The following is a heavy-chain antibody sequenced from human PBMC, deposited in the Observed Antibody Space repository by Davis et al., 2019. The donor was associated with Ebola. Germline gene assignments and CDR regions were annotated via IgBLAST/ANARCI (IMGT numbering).Heavy chain of an antibody. V-gene: IGHV3-23*01. D-gene: IGHD1-14*01. J-gene: IGHJ4*02. Sequence: PGGSLRLSCAASRFPFSDYAMSWVRQAPGKGLEWVSALSGSGDTTYYADSVKGRFTISRDNSKNTLYLQMNSLRAEDTAVYYCARDVAGRAGYWGQGTLVTVSS. CDR1: RFPFSDYA. CDR3: ARDVAGRAGY. CDR2: LSGSGDTT.